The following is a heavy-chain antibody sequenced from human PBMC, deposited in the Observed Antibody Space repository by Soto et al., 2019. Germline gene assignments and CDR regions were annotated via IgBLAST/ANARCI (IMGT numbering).Heavy chain of an antibody. Sequence: EVQLVESVGGLVKPGGSLRLSCATSGLSFTNAWMSWVRHAPGKGLEWVGRIKSNAVGGTTDYGGTMKGRSSISRDDSKNTMYLEMNGLTTEDTAVYYCTTISVGYCSTSLCFLLDYWGQGILVTVSS. CDR2: IKSNAVGGTT. V-gene: IGHV3-15*01. CDR1: GLSFTNAW. J-gene: IGHJ4*02. CDR3: TTISVGYCSTSLCFLLDY. D-gene: IGHD2-21*02.